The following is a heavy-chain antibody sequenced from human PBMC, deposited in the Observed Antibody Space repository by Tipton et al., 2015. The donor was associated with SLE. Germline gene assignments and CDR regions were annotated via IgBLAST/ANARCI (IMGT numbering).Heavy chain of an antibody. CDR1: GGSISSYY. J-gene: IGHJ6*03. CDR2: IYTSGST. CDR3: ARGCWGGYCPIHYYYYMDV. V-gene: IGHV4-4*07. D-gene: IGHD3-3*01. Sequence: TLSLTCIVSGGSISSYYWSWIRQPAGKGLDWIGRIYTSGSTNYNPSLKSRVTMSVDTSKNQFSLKLSSVTAADTAVYYCARGCWGGYCPIHYYYYMDVWGKGTTVTVSS.